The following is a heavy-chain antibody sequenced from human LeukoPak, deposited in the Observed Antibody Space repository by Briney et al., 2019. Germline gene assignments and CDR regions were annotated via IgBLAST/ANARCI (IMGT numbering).Heavy chain of an antibody. V-gene: IGHV4-59*01. J-gene: IGHJ4*02. D-gene: IGHD6-19*01. CDR3: ARAAYSSGWYSPFDY. CDR2: TYYGGST. CDR1: GGSISSYY. Sequence: SETLSLTCTVSGGSISSYYWSWIRQPPGKGLEWIGYTYYGGSTNYNPSLKSRVTISVDTSKNQFSLKLSSVTAADTAVYYCARAAYSSGWYSPFDYWGQGTLVTVSS.